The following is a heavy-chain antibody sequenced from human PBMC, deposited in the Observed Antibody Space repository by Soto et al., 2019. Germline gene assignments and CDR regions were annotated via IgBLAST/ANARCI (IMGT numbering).Heavy chain of an antibody. Sequence: EVQLVESGGDLVQSGGSLRLSCAASGFTFSNNWMHWARQGPGKGLEWVSHIKSDGSVTMYADSVKGRFTISRDNAKKTLYLQMNSLRDEDTAMYYCVNGGWLGDWGKGTLVTVSS. CDR2: IKSDGSVT. CDR3: VNGGWLGD. V-gene: IGHV3-74*03. J-gene: IGHJ4*02. D-gene: IGHD2-8*01. CDR1: GFTFSNNW.